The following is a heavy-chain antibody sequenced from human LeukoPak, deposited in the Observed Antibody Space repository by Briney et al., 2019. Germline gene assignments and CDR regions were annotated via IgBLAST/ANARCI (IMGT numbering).Heavy chain of an antibody. J-gene: IGHJ5*02. CDR1: GYTFTSYG. V-gene: IGHV1-18*01. CDR3: AKDHSGYSSGWYYWFDP. D-gene: IGHD6-19*01. Sequence: GASVKVSCKASGYTFTSYGISWVRQAPGQGLEWMGWISAYNGNTNYAQKLQGRVTMTTDTSTSTAYMELRSLRSDDTAVYYCAKDHSGYSSGWYYWFDPWGQGTLVTVSS. CDR2: ISAYNGNT.